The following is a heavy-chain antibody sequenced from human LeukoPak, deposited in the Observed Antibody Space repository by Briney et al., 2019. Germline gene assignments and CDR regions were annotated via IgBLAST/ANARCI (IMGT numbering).Heavy chain of an antibody. CDR3: ARGGVVVVVPAATDY. D-gene: IGHD2-2*01. CDR1: GYTFTGYY. J-gene: IGHJ4*02. CDR2: INPNSGGT. V-gene: IGHV1-2*02. Sequence: GASVKVSCKASGYTFTGYYMHWVRQAPGQGLEWMGWINPNSGGTNYAQKFQGRVTMTRGTSISTTYMELSRLRSDDTAVYYWARGGVVVVVPAATDYWGQGTLVTVSS.